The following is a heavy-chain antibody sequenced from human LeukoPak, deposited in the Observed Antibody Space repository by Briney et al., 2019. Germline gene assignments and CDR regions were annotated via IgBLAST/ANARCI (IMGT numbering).Heavy chain of an antibody. V-gene: IGHV1-69-2*01. CDR1: GYIFTDYY. CDR2: IDPEDGET. CDR3: ATGSSTVNSGDS. D-gene: IGHD4-11*01. J-gene: IGHJ4*02. Sequence: GATVKISCKASGYIFTDYYLHWVQQAPGKGLEWMGRIDPEDGETRYVEQFWGRVRITADTSTDTAYLELSSLRSEDTAVYYCATGSSTVNSGDSWGQGTLVTVSS.